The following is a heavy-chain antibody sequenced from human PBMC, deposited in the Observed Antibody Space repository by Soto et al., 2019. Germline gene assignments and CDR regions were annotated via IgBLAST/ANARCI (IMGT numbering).Heavy chain of an antibody. CDR3: ARDVEYSTTWSRGLDV. D-gene: IGHD6-13*01. CDR2: IGHSGHTI. J-gene: IGHJ6*02. V-gene: IGHV3-11*01. CDR1: GFTFSDYY. Sequence: QVQLVESGGGLVKPGGSLRLSCAAAGFTFSDYYMTWIRQAPGRRLQWISYIGHSGHTIYYADSVRGHFTISRDNAKDSLYMQMNSVRADDTAVYYCARDVEYSTTWSRGLDVWGQGTKVTVSS.